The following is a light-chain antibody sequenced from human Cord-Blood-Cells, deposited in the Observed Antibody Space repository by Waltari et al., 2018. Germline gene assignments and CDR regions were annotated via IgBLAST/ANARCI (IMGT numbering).Light chain of an antibody. J-gene: IGLJ3*02. CDR2: DVS. Sequence: QSALTQPASVSGSPGQSITISCTGTSSDVGGYNSVPWYQQHPAKAPKLMLYDVSKRPSGVSNRFSGSKSGNTASLTISGLQAEDEADYYCSSYTSSSTWVFGGGTKLTVL. CDR1: SSDVGGYNS. V-gene: IGLV2-14*01. CDR3: SSYTSSSTWV.